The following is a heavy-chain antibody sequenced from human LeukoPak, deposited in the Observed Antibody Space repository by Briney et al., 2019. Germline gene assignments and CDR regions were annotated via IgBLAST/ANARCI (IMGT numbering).Heavy chain of an antibody. CDR2: IIPIFGTA. J-gene: IGHJ4*02. V-gene: IGHV1-69*05. D-gene: IGHD4-11*01. CDR1: GGTFSSYA. Sequence: ASVKVSCKASGGTFSSYAISWVRQAPGQGLEWMGGIIPIFGTANYAQKFQGRVTITTDESTSTAYMELSSLRSEDTAVYYCAREGPNSNYGYFDYWGQGTLVTVSS. CDR3: AREGPNSNYGYFDY.